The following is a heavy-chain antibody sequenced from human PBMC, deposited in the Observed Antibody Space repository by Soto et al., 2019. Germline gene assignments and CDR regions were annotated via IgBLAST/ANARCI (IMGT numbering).Heavy chain of an antibody. CDR3: STRAYATNCYYQFDP. V-gene: IGHV4-34*01. CDR1: GGSFSGHS. CDR2: ITHSGRF. Sequence: PSETLSLTCAVYGGSFSGHSWTLIRQSPGKGLEWIGDITHSGRFNYSPSIKRRVTISLHTSKNQFSLTLSAVTAADTAMYYCSTRAYATNCYYQFDPWRQGSLV. D-gene: IGHD2-21*02. J-gene: IGHJ5*01.